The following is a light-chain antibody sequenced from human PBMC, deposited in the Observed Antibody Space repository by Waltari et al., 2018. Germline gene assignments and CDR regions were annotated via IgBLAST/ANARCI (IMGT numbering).Light chain of an antibody. CDR1: NIGRKS. CDR3: QVWDSSSDHGV. V-gene: IGLV3-21*03. CDR2: DDS. J-gene: IGLJ2*01. Sequence: SYVLTQQPSVSVAPGKTARITCGGNNIGRKSVHWYQQKPGQAPVLVVYDDSDRPSGIPERFSGSNSGNTATLTISRVEAGYEADYYCQVWDSSSDHGVVGGGTKLTVL.